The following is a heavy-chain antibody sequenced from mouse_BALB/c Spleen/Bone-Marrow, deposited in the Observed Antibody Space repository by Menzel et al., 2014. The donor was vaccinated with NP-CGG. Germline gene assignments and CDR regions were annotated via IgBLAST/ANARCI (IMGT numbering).Heavy chain of an antibody. J-gene: IGHJ4*01. V-gene: IGHV2-6-7*01. Sequence: VQRVESGPGLVAPSQSLSITCTVSGFSLIGYGVSWVRQPPGKGLEWLGMIWGDGSTDYNSALKSRLSINKDNSKSQVFLKMNSLQTDDTARYYCARDSFLITRALDYWGQGTSVTVSS. CDR2: IWGDGST. CDR3: ARDSFLITRALDY. CDR1: GFSLIGYG. D-gene: IGHD2-4*01.